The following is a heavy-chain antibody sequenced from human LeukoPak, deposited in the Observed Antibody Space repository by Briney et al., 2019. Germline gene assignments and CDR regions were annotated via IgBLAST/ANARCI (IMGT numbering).Heavy chain of an antibody. CDR1: GFTASSNY. Sequence: GGSLRLSCAASGFTASSNYMSWVRQAPGKGLEWVSVIYSGGSTYYADSVKGRFTISRDNSKNTLYLQMNSLRAEDTAVYYCARLGMIQAYSTEDYWGQGTLVTVSS. V-gene: IGHV3-53*01. D-gene: IGHD6-13*01. J-gene: IGHJ4*02. CDR2: IYSGGST. CDR3: ARLGMIQAYSTEDY.